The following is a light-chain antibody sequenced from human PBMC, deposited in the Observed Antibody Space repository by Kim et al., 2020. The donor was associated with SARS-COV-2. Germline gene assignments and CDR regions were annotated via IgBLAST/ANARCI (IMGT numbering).Light chain of an antibody. J-gene: IGLJ3*02. CDR1: SSNIGAGYD. CDR3: QSYDSSLSGWV. CDR2: GNS. Sequence: QRVTTSCTGSSSNIGAGYDVHWYQQLPGPAPKLLIYGNSNRPSGVPDRFSGSKSGTSASLAITGLQAEDEADYYCQSYDSSLSGWVFGGGTKLTVL. V-gene: IGLV1-40*01.